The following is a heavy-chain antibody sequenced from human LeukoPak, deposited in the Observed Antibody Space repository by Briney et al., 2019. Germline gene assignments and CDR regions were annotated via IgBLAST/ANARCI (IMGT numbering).Heavy chain of an antibody. CDR3: ARPSVRGVIYGMDV. CDR2: ISSSGTTI. Sequence: GESLRLSCAASGFTFSSFEMNWVRQAPGKGREWGSYISSSGTTIYYADSVKGRFTISRDNAKNSVYLQMNSLRAEDTAVYYCARPSVRGVIYGMDVWGQGTTVTVSS. CDR1: GFTFSSFE. V-gene: IGHV3-48*03. J-gene: IGHJ6*02. D-gene: IGHD3-10*01.